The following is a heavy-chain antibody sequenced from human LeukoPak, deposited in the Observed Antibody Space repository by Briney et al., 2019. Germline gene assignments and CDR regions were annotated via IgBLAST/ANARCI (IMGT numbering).Heavy chain of an antibody. CDR1: GFTFSNAW. Sequence: PGGSLRLSCAASGFTFSNAWMSWVRQAPGKGLEWVGRIKSKTDGGTTDYAAPVKGRFTISRDDSKNTLYLQMNSLKTEDTAVYYCTTDDYGSGSLGAFDIWGQGTMVTVSS. CDR2: IKSKTDGGTT. CDR3: TTDDYGSGSLGAFDI. V-gene: IGHV3-15*01. J-gene: IGHJ3*02. D-gene: IGHD3-10*01.